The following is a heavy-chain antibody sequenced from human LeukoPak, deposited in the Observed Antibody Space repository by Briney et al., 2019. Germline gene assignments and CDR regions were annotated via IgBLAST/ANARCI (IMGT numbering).Heavy chain of an antibody. CDR3: AGLGMGDDAFDI. Sequence: ASVKVSCKASGYTFTSYAMHWVRQAPGQRLEWMGWINAGNGNTKYSQKFQGRVTITRDTSASTAYMELSSLRSEDTAVYYCAGLGMGDDAFDIWGQGTMVTVSS. CDR2: INAGNGNT. CDR1: GYTFTSYA. V-gene: IGHV1-3*01. D-gene: IGHD7-27*01. J-gene: IGHJ3*02.